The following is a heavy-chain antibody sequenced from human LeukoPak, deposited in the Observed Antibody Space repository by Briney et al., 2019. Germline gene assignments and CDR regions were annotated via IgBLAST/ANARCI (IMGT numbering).Heavy chain of an antibody. CDR1: GFTFSNYW. V-gene: IGHV3-7*01. J-gene: IGHJ3*02. CDR3: AREVGRSGAYDI. D-gene: IGHD1-26*01. CDR2: IKQDESEK. Sequence: GGSLRLSCVVSGFTFSNYWMSWVRQAPGKGLEWVANIKQDESEKYYVDSVKGRFTISRDNAQNSLWLQMNSLRVEDTAIYYCAREVGRSGAYDIWGQGTMVTVSS.